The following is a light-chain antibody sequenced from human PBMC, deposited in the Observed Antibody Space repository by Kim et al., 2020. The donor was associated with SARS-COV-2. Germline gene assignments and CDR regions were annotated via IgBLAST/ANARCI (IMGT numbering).Light chain of an antibody. V-gene: IGLV10-54*04. Sequence: QAGLTQPPSVSKDLRQTATLTCTGNSNNVGYEGAAWLQQHQGHPPKLLTYRNNNRPSGISDRFSASRSGNTASLTISGLQPEDETDYYCSAWDSSLSAGVFGGGTQLAVL. CDR3: SAWDSSLSAGV. CDR1: SNNVGYEG. J-gene: IGLJ3*02. CDR2: RNN.